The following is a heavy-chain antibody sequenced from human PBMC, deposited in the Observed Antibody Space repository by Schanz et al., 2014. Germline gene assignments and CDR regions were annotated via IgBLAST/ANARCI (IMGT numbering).Heavy chain of an antibody. CDR1: GYTFTDYG. J-gene: IGHJ4*02. Sequence: QVQLVQSGGEMKKPGASVKVSCKASGYTFTDYGLSWVRQAPGQGLEWLGWIRPDNGHTTYSQKVRDRVIFTTDTSANTASMELSSLRSEDTAVYYCARGGSMVQEINFAYWGQGSLVTVSS. D-gene: IGHD3-10*01. CDR3: ARGGSMVQEINFAY. V-gene: IGHV1-18*01. CDR2: IRPDNGHT.